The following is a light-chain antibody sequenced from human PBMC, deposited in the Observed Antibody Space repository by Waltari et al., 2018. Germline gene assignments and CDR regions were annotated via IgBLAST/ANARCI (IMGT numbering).Light chain of an antibody. CDR3: SSYTSTTPVI. V-gene: IGLV2-14*03. CDR2: DVS. CDR1: SSDVGGYDY. Sequence: QSALTQPASVSGSPGQSITISCTGTSSDVGGYDYVSWYQQRPGKAPKVLIYDVSNRPSGVSNRFSGSKSGNTASLAISGLQAEDEADYYCSSYTSTTPVIFGGGTKLTVL. J-gene: IGLJ2*01.